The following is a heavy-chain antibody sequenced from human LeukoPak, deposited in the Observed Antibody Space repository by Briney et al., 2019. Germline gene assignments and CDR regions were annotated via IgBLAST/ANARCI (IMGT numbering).Heavy chain of an antibody. V-gene: IGHV1-18*04. D-gene: IGHD3-3*01. J-gene: IGHJ3*02. Sequence: GASVKVSCKASGYTFTSYGISWVRQATGQGLEWMGWISANNGNTNYAQKLQGRVTMTTDTSTSTAYMELRSLRSDDTAVYYCARDPTFDLEAFDIWGQGTMVTVSS. CDR1: GYTFTSYG. CDR3: ARDPTFDLEAFDI. CDR2: ISANNGNT.